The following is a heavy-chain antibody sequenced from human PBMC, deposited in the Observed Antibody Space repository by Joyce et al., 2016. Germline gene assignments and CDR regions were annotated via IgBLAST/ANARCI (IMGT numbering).Heavy chain of an antibody. Sequence: GPGLVKPSGTLSLTCAVSGGSISSAHWWSWVRQPPGNGLEWIGEIYLGGSTTYNPSLKSRVTISVDKSKNQLSLKMNSVTAADTAVYYCARNGAYSQDSWGQGTLVTVSS. CDR2: IYLGGST. CDR1: GGSISSAHW. D-gene: IGHD5-12*01. CDR3: ARNGAYSQDS. V-gene: IGHV4-4*02. J-gene: IGHJ5*01.